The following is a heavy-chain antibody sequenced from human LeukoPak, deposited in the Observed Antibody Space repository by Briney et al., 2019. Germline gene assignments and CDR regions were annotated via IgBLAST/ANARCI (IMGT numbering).Heavy chain of an antibody. CDR2: ISGSGDTP. V-gene: IGHV3-23*01. CDR1: GFTFSSYA. D-gene: IGHD1-26*01. J-gene: IGHJ4*02. CDR3: AKILGSYWTPGYDY. Sequence: GGSLRLSCAASGFTFSSYAMSWVRQAPGKGLEWVSGISGSGDTPYYADSVKGRLTISRDNSKNTLYLQMNSLRAEDTAVYYCAKILGSYWTPGYDYWGQGTLVTVSS.